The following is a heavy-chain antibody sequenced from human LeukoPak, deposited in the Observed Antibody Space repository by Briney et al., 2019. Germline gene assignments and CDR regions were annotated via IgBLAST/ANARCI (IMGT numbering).Heavy chain of an antibody. CDR3: VRDVSRRIGMDV. CDR1: GFSFNSYT. J-gene: IGHJ6*02. V-gene: IGHV3-21*01. CDR2: ISPVSSYT. D-gene: IGHD2/OR15-2a*01. Sequence: GGSLRLSCLASGFSFNSYTMNWVREAPGKGLEWVSTISPVSSYTWYAESVKGRFTVSRDNPKNSLYLQMDSLRAEDAAVYYCVRDVSRRIGMDVWGQGTTVTVSS.